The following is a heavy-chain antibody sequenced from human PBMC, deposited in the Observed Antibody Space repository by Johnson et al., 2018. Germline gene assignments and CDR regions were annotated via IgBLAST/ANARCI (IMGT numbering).Heavy chain of an antibody. CDR1: GFTFNSYG. J-gene: IGHJ6*02. Sequence: QVQLVESGGGVVQPGRSLRLSCAASGFTFNSYGMHWVRQAPGKGLEWVAVISYDGSNKYYADSVKGRFTITRDNSKNTLYLQMNSLRAEDTAVYYCAKDPRYDFWSGYSESYGMDVWGQGTTVTVSS. CDR3: AKDPRYDFWSGYSESYGMDV. V-gene: IGHV3-30*18. CDR2: ISYDGSNK. D-gene: IGHD3-3*01.